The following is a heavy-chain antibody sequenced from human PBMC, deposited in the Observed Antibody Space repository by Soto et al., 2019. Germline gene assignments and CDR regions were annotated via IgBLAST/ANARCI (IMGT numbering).Heavy chain of an antibody. CDR1: GGSVSGGSYY. V-gene: IGHV4-61*01. D-gene: IGHD4-4*01. CDR3: ARANPVTTTFDY. CDR2: IYYSGST. Sequence: PSETLSLTCTVSGGSVSGGSYYWSWIRQPPGKGLEWIGYIYYSGSTNYNPSLKSRVTISVDTSKNQFSLKLSSVTAADTAVYYCARANPVTTTFDYWGQGTLVTVSS. J-gene: IGHJ4*02.